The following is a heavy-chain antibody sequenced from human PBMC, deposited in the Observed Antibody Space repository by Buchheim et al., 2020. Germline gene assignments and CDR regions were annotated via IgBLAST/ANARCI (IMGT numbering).Heavy chain of an antibody. CDR1: GFTFSNHW. CDR2: IKQDGSEK. V-gene: IGHV3-7*03. Sequence: EVQLVESGGGLVQPGGSLRLSCAASGFTFSNHWMSWVRQAPGKGLEWVANIKQDGSEKFYVDSVKGRFTISRDNVKKSVYLQMNSLRSEDTAVYYCATWVPDYDFWSGYYVLDYWGQGTL. J-gene: IGHJ4*02. D-gene: IGHD3-3*01. CDR3: ATWVPDYDFWSGYYVLDY.